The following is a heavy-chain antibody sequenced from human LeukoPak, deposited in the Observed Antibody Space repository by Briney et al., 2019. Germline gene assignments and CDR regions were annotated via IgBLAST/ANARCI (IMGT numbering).Heavy chain of an antibody. Sequence: GRSLRLSCAASGFTFNNYGFHWVRQAPGKGLEWVAAIWYDGSKECYADSVKGRFTISRDNSKNTLYLQMNSLRAEDTAVYYCAKGYYGSGSYGYYFDYWGQGTLVTVSS. V-gene: IGHV3-33*06. J-gene: IGHJ4*02. CDR1: GFTFNNYG. D-gene: IGHD3-10*01. CDR2: IWYDGSKE. CDR3: AKGYYGSGSYGYYFDY.